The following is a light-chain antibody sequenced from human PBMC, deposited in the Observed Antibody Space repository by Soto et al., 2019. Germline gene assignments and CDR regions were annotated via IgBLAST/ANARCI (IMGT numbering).Light chain of an antibody. CDR2: AAS. CDR3: QQLNSNPYT. V-gene: IGKV1-9*01. J-gene: IGKJ2*01. Sequence: DIQLTQSPSFLSASVGDIVTVTCRASQGISSYLAWYQQKPGKAPKLLIYAASTLQSGVPSRFSGSGSGTEFTLTISSLQPEDFATYYCQQLNSNPYTFGQGSKLEIK. CDR1: QGISSY.